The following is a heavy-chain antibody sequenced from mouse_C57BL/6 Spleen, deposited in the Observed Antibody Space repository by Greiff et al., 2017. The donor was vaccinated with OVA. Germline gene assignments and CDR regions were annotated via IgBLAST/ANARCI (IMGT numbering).Heavy chain of an antibody. V-gene: IGHV1-80*01. J-gene: IGHJ2*01. CDR3: ASRELTGPYNIDY. CDR1: GYAFSSYW. CDR2: IYPGDGGT. Sequence: QVQLQQSGAELVKPGASVKISCKASGYAFSSYWMNWVKQRPGQGLEWIGLIYPGDGGTNYNGKFKGKATLTADQSSSTAYMQLSSLTSEDTAVYFCASRELTGPYNIDYWGQGTTLTVSS. D-gene: IGHD4-1*01.